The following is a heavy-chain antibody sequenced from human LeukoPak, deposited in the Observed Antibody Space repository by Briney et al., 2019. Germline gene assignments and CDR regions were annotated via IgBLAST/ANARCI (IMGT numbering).Heavy chain of an antibody. V-gene: IGHV3-23*01. J-gene: IGHJ4*02. Sequence: GGSLRFSCAASGFTFSTYWMNWVRQAPGKGLEWVSGIRGSGGSTYYADSVKGRFTISRDNSKNTLYLQMNSLRVEDTAVYYCAKTQGFGVVRYYSDYWGQGTLVTVSS. CDR3: AKTQGFGVVRYYSDY. D-gene: IGHD3-3*01. CDR1: GFTFSTYW. CDR2: IRGSGGST.